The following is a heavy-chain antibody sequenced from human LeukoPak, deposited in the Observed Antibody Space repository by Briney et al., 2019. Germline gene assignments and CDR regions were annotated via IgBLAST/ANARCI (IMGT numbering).Heavy chain of an antibody. CDR2: IKQDGGEK. CDR1: GFTFGDYA. V-gene: IGHV3-7*01. J-gene: IGHJ6*04. CDR3: ARDRGFGQADV. D-gene: IGHD3-10*01. Sequence: GGSLRLSCTASGFTFGDYAMSWVRQAPGKGLEWVANIKQDGGEKYYVDSVKGRFTISRDNAKNSLYLQMNSLRAEDTAVYYCARDRGFGQADVWGKGTTVTVSS.